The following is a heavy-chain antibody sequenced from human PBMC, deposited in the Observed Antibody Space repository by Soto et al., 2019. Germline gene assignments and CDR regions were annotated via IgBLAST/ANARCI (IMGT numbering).Heavy chain of an antibody. J-gene: IGHJ4*02. D-gene: IGHD4-17*01. Sequence: PGGSLRLSCAASGFTFSSYSMNWVRQAPGKGLEWVSYISSSSSTIYYADSVKGRFTISRDNAKNSLYLQMNSLRAEDTAVYYCARDNYGDRRSYFDYWGQGTLVTAPQ. V-gene: IGHV3-48*01. CDR3: ARDNYGDRRSYFDY. CDR1: GFTFSSYS. CDR2: ISSSSSTI.